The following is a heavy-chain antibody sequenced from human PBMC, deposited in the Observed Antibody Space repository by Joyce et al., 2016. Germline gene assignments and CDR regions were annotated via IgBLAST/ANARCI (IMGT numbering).Heavy chain of an antibody. D-gene: IGHD2-15*01. V-gene: IGHV3-7*01. J-gene: IGHJ6*02. CDR1: GFPFSSFW. CDR3: ARDRGWFGMDI. CDR2: INKDGTEI. Sequence: DVQLVESGGGLVQPGGSLRLSCAASGFPFSSFWMMWVRKAPGKGLEGVANINKDGTEIYYVDSVKGRFTASRDNAKNSLYLQMNNLRAEDRAVYYCARDRGWFGMDIWGQGATVTVSS.